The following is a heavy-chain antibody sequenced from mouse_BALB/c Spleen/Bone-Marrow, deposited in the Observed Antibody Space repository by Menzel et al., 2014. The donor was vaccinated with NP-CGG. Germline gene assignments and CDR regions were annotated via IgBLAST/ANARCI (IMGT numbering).Heavy chain of an antibody. CDR1: GYSITSGYS. CDR3: SRSGGTVSYFDY. J-gene: IGHJ2*01. CDR2: IHYSGST. Sequence: EVKLQESGPDLVKPSQSLSLTCTVAGYSITSGYSWHWIRQFPGNKLEWMGYIHYSGSTNYNPSLKSRISVTRDTSKSQFFLQLISVTTEDTATYYCSRSGGTVSYFDYRGQGTTLTVSS. D-gene: IGHD4-1*01. V-gene: IGHV3-1*02.